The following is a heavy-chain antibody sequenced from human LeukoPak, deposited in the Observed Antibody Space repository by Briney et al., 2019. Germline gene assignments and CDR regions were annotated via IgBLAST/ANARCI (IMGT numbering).Heavy chain of an antibody. J-gene: IGHJ5*02. CDR2: IYYSGST. Sequence: PSETLSLTCTVSGSMYNYYWSWIRQPPGKGLEWIGYIYYSGSTNYNPSLKSRVTISVDTSKNQFSLKLSSVTAADTAVYYCARRSGGSRTRWFDPWGQGTLVTVSS. V-gene: IGHV4-59*08. CDR3: ARRSGGSRTRWFDP. CDR1: GSMYNYY. D-gene: IGHD2-15*01.